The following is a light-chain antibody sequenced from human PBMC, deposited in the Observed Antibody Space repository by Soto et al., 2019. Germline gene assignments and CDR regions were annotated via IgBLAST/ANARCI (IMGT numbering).Light chain of an antibody. CDR2: AVT. CDR3: SSYTSSSTL. J-gene: IGLJ1*01. V-gene: IGLV2-14*01. Sequence: QSVLTQPASVSRSPGQSITISCTGTSSDVGGYNYVSWYQQHPGKAPKLMIYAVTDRPSGVSSRFSGSKSGNTASLTISGLQAEDEADYYCSSYTSSSTLFGTGTKLTVL. CDR1: SSDVGGYNY.